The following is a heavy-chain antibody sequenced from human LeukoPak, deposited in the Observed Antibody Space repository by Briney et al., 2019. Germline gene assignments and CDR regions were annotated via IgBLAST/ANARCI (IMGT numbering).Heavy chain of an antibody. D-gene: IGHD3-9*01. Sequence: SETLSLTCTVSGGSISSGDYYWSWIRQPPGKGLEWIGYIYYSGSTYYNPSLKSRVTISVDTSKNQFSLKLSSVTAADTAVYYRARARSYYDILTGYAYNWFDPWGQGTLVTVSS. CDR2: IYYSGST. J-gene: IGHJ5*02. CDR3: ARARSYYDILTGYAYNWFDP. CDR1: GGSISSGDYY. V-gene: IGHV4-30-4*08.